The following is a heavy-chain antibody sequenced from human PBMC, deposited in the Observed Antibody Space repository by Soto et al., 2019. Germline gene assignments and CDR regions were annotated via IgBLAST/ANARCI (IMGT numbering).Heavy chain of an antibody. J-gene: IGHJ4*02. V-gene: IGHV4-30-2*06. CDR3: ARGGGYDSFDY. Sequence: SETLSLTCTVSGASISYGGFSWSWIRQSPGRGLEWIGYISHLESTYFHPSFKSRLTMSIDRTRNQFSLKLSSVTAADMAVYYCARGGGYDSFDYWGQGVLVTVSS. CDR2: ISHLEST. CDR1: GASISYGGFS. D-gene: IGHD5-12*01.